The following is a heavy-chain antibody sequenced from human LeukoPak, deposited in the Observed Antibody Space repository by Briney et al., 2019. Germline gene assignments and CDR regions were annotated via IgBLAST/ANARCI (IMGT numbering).Heavy chain of an antibody. CDR1: GGYSGAFH. Sequence: SETPARNCAAPGGYSGAFHWYLSRPPPGQGLEWIGYIFTGSTTYNPSLKSRVTISVDTSKNQFSLKLSSVTAADTAVYYCARRLRTYSDYWGQGSLVTVSS. CDR2: IFTGST. CDR3: ARRLRTYSDY. V-gene: IGHV4-4*09. J-gene: IGHJ4*02.